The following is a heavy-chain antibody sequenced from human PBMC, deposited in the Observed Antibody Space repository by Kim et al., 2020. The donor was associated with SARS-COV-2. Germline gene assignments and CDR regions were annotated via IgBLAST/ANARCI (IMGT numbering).Heavy chain of an antibody. CDR2: INPSGGST. CDR1: GYTFTSYY. V-gene: IGHV1-46*01. CDR3: ARDTGVRPAKYYGMDV. J-gene: IGHJ6*02. D-gene: IGHD3-10*01. Sequence: ASVKVSCKASGYTFTSYYMHWVRQAPGQGLEWMGIINPSGGSTSYAQKFQGRVTMTRDTSTSTVYMELSSLRSEDTAAYYCARDTGVRPAKYYGMDVWGQGTTVTVSS.